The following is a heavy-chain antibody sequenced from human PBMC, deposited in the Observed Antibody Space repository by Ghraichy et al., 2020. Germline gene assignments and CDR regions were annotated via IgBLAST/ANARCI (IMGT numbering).Heavy chain of an antibody. CDR1: GFTFSSYD. CDR2: IGTAGDT. J-gene: IGHJ4*02. V-gene: IGHV3-13*01. D-gene: IGHD6-19*01. Sequence: GSLRLSCAASGFTFSSYDMHWVRQATGKGLEWVSAIGTAGDTYYPGSVKGRFTISRENAKNSLYLQMNSLRAGDTAVYYCARGSALCSGWYCPPDYWGQGTLVTVSS. CDR3: ARGSALCSGWYCPPDY.